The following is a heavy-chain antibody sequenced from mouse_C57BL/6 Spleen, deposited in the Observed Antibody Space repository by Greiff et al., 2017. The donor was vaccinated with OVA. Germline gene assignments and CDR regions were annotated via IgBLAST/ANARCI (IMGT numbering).Heavy chain of an antibody. Sequence: QVQLQQPGAELVKPGASVKLSCKASGYTFTSYWMHWVKQRPGRGLEWIGRIDPYSGGTKYNEKLKSKATLTVDKPSITAYMQLSSLTSEDSAVYYCARGVAYYYAMYYWGQGASVTVSS. D-gene: IGHD1-1*01. J-gene: IGHJ4*01. CDR3: ARGVAYYYAMYY. CDR2: IDPYSGGT. V-gene: IGHV1-72*01. CDR1: GYTFTSYW.